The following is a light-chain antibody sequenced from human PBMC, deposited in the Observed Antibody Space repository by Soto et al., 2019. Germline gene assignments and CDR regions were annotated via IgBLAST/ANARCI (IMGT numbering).Light chain of an antibody. CDR1: QSISSW. Sequence: DIQMTQSPSTLSASVGDRVTITCRASQSISSWLAWYQQKPGKAPKLLIYKASSLESGVPSRFSGSGSGTEISLTISRLQPDDFATYYCQQYNSYWAFRQGTKVEIK. CDR3: QQYNSYWA. V-gene: IGKV1-5*03. CDR2: KAS. J-gene: IGKJ1*01.